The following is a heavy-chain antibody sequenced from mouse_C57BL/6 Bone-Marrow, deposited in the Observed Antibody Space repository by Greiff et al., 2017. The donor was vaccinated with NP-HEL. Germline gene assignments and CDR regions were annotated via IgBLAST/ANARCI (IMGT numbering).Heavy chain of an antibody. Sequence: EVKLEESGGGLVQPGGSLSLSCAASGFTFTDYYMSWVRQPPGKALEWLGFIRNKANGYTTEYSASVKGRFTISRDNSQSNLYLQMNALRAEDSATYYCARSIYYYGSSSHFDGWGQGTTLTVSS. V-gene: IGHV7-3*01. D-gene: IGHD1-1*01. CDR1: GFTFTDYY. J-gene: IGHJ2*01. CDR2: IRNKANGYTT. CDR3: ARSIYYYGSSSHFDG.